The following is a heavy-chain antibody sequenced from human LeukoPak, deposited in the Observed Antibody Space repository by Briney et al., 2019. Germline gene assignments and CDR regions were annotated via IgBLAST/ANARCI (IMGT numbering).Heavy chain of an antibody. CDR3: ARDQGIVATILGDYYYGMDV. CDR1: GYTLTELS. D-gene: IGHD5-12*01. CDR2: FDPEDGET. J-gene: IGHJ6*02. V-gene: IGHV1-24*01. Sequence: ASVKVSCTVSGYTLTELSMHWVRQAPGKGLEGMGGFDPEDGETIYAQKFQGRVTMTTDTSTSTAYMELRSLRSDDTAVYYCARDQGIVATILGDYYYGMDVWGQGTTVTVSS.